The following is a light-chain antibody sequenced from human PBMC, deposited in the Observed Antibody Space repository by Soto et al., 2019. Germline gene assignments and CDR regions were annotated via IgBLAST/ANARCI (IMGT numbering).Light chain of an antibody. CDR1: QVIASSH. V-gene: IGKV3-20*01. CDR2: DTS. Sequence: DIVLTQSPGTLSLSPGERATLSCRASQVIASSHLAWHQQKPGQAPRLLFFDTSRRATGIPDRFSGSGSEIDFTLTINRLEPEEFAVYYCQQYTNSITFGQGTRLDIK. J-gene: IGKJ5*01. CDR3: QQYTNSIT.